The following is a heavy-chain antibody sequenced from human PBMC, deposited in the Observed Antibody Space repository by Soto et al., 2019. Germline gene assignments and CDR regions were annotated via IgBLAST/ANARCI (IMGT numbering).Heavy chain of an antibody. CDR3: ARVGSSASQGDLDI. V-gene: IGHV4-34*01. Sequence: SETLSLTCSVYAGSFSHYYWNWIRQSPGKGLEWIGKIKHSGSSNYNPSLRSRVSISVDMSKNQFSLRLTSVTAADTAVYYCARVGSSASQGDLDIWGQGTMVT. J-gene: IGHJ3*02. D-gene: IGHD6-19*01. CDR2: IKHSGSS. CDR1: AGSFSHYY.